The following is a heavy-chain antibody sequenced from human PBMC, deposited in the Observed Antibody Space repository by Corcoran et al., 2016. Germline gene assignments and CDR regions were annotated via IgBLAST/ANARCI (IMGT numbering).Heavy chain of an antibody. V-gene: IGHV4-4*02. CDR3: ARWDYDSSPGGY. J-gene: IGHJ4*02. CDR2: IYHSGST. D-gene: IGHD3-22*01. Sequence: QVQLQESGPGLVKPSGTLSLTCAVSGGSISSSNWWSWVRQPPGKGLEWIGEIYHSGSTNYNPSLKSRVTISVDQSKNQFSLKLRSVAAADTAVYNCARWDYDSSPGGYWGQGTLVTVSS. CDR1: GGSISSSNW.